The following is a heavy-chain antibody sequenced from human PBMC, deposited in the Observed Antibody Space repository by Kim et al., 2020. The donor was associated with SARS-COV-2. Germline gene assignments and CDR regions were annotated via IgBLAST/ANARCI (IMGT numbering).Heavy chain of an antibody. V-gene: IGHV1-18*01. CDR3: ARGAYGDVSFDY. Sequence: NYAQRVQGRVTMTSATSTTPAYMELWSLRSDDTAMYYCARGAYGDVSFDYWGQGTLVTVSS. D-gene: IGHD4-17*01. J-gene: IGHJ4*02.